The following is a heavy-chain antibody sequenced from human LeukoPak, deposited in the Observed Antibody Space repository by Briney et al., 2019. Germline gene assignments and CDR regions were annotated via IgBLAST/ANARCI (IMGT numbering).Heavy chain of an antibody. CDR2: IYYSGST. J-gene: IGHJ4*02. CDR1: GGSISSGDNY. CDR3: AREGVVGATTPFDY. D-gene: IGHD1-26*01. Sequence: SQTLSLTCTVSGGSISSGDNYWSWIRQPPGKGLEWIGYIYYSGSTYYNPSLKSRVTISVDTSKNQFSLKLSSVTAADTAVYYCAREGVVGATTPFDYWGQGTLVTVSS. V-gene: IGHV4-30-4*08.